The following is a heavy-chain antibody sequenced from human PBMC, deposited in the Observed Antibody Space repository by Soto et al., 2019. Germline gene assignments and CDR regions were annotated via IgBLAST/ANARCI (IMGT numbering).Heavy chain of an antibody. Sequence: QVQLQESGPGLVKPSQTLSLTCTVSGGSISSGDYYWSWIRQPPGKGLEWIGYIYYSGSTYYNPYLQRRVTISVDTSKNQFSLKLSSVTAADTAVYYCARGKVWVLGYGSGYPDYWGQGTLVTVSS. D-gene: IGHD3-10*01. CDR2: IYYSGST. J-gene: IGHJ4*02. V-gene: IGHV4-30-4*01. CDR1: GGSISSGDYY. CDR3: ARGKVWVLGYGSGYPDY.